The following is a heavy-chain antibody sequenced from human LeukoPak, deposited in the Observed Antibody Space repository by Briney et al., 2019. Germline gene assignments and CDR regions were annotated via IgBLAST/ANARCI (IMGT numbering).Heavy chain of an antibody. CDR3: ARHKWEVRDYYYYYYMDV. Sequence: PSETLSLTCTVSGGSISSSSYYWGWIRQPPGKGLEWIGSIYYSGSTYYSPSLKSRLTISVDTSKNQFSLKLSSVTAADTAVYYCARHKWEVRDYYYYYYMDVWGEGTTVTVSS. CDR2: IYYSGST. CDR1: GGSISSSSYY. V-gene: IGHV4-39*01. D-gene: IGHD1-26*01. J-gene: IGHJ6*03.